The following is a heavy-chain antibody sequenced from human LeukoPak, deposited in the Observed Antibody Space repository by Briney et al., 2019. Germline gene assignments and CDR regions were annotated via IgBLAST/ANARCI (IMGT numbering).Heavy chain of an antibody. CDR1: GFTVSSNY. J-gene: IGHJ3*02. CDR2: IYSGGST. V-gene: IGHV3-66*01. CDR3: ARGWVWGSYRQGAFDI. Sequence: GGSLRLSCAASGFTVSSNYMSWVRQAPGKGLEWVSVIYSGGSTYYADSVKGRFTISRDNSKNTLYLQMNSLRAEDMAVYYCARGWVWGSYRQGAFDIWGQGTMVTVSS. D-gene: IGHD3-16*02.